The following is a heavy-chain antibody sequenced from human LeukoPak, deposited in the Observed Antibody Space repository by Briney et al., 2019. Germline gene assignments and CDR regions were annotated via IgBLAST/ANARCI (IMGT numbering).Heavy chain of an antibody. CDR2: INHSGST. CDR1: GGSFSGYY. Sequence: SETLSLTCAVYGGSFSGYYWSWIRQPPGKGLEWIGEINHSGSTNYNPSLKSRVTISVDTSKNQFSLKLSSVTAADTAVYYCARQLDYFDYWGQGTLVTVSS. J-gene: IGHJ4*02. CDR3: ARQLDYFDY. D-gene: IGHD1-1*01. V-gene: IGHV4-34*01.